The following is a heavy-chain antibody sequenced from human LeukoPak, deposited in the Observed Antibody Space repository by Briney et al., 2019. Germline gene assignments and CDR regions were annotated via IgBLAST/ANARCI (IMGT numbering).Heavy chain of an antibody. CDR3: ARGHGPRYCSSTSCYRYNWFDP. D-gene: IGHD2-2*01. CDR1: GGSFSGYY. CDR2: INHSGST. Sequence: SETLSLTCAVYGGSFSGYYWSWIRQPPGKGLEWIGEINHSGSTNYNPSLKSRVTISVDTSKNQFSLKLSSVTAADTAVYYCARGHGPRYCSSTSCYRYNWFDPWGQGTLVTVSS. V-gene: IGHV4-34*01. J-gene: IGHJ5*02.